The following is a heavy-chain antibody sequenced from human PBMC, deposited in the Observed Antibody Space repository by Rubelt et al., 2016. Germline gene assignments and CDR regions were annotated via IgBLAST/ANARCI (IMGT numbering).Heavy chain of an antibody. CDR1: GFTFSSFW. J-gene: IGHJ6*02. V-gene: IGHV3-7*04. CDR3: GRDMNV. Sequence: EVQLVESGGGLVQPGGSLRLSCAASGFTFSSFWMSWVRQAPGKGLEWVANMNQDGSETYYVDSVKGRFTISRDNAKNSQELERGSLRAEDTAVYYCGRDMNVWGQGTTVTVSS. CDR2: MNQDGSET.